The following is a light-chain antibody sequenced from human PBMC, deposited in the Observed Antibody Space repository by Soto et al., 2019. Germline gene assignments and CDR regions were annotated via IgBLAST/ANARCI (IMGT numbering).Light chain of an antibody. CDR3: QQYGSSPT. J-gene: IGKJ4*01. CDR1: QSVSSSY. CDR2: GAS. Sequence: EIVLTQSPGTLSLSPGERATLSCRASQSVSSSYLAWYQQKPGQAPRLLIYGASSRATGIPDRFSCSGSGTDFPLTISRLEPEDFAVYYCQQYGSSPTFGGGTKVEIK. V-gene: IGKV3-20*01.